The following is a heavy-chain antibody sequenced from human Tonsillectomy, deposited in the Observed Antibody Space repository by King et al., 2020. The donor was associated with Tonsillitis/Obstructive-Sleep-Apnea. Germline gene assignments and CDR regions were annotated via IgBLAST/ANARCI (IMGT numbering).Heavy chain of an antibody. V-gene: IGHV3-53*01. Sequence: VQLVESGGGLIQPGGSQRLSCAASGFTVSSSYMSWVRQAPGKGLEWVSVIYSGGNTHYADSVKGRFTISRDNSKNTLYLQMNSLRAEDTAVYYCTRDLGAPFDYWGQGSLVTVSS. CDR2: IYSGGNT. J-gene: IGHJ4*02. CDR1: GFTVSSSY. CDR3: TRDLGAPFDY.